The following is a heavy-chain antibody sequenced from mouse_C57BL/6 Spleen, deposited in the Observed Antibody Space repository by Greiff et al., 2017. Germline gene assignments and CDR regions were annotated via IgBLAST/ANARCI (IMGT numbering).Heavy chain of an antibody. CDR3: AYDYDRLYAMDY. D-gene: IGHD2-4*01. CDR1: GYSITSGYY. CDR2: ISYDGSN. V-gene: IGHV3-6*01. Sequence: EVQVVESGPGLVKPSQSLSLTCSVTGYSITSGYYWNWIRQFPGNKLEWMGYISYDGSNNYNPSLKNRISITRDTSKNQFFLKLNSVTTEDTATYYCAYDYDRLYAMDYWGQGTSVTVSS. J-gene: IGHJ4*01.